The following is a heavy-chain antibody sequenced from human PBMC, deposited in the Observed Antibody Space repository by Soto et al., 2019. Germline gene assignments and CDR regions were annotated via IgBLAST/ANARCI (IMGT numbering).Heavy chain of an antibody. J-gene: IGHJ5*02. D-gene: IGHD4-4*01. CDR3: ARDEATVTTLGHYPNWFDP. Sequence: ASVKVSCKASGYTFTSYYMHWVRQAPGQGLEWMGIINPSGGSTSYAQKFQGRVTMTRDTSTSTVYMELSSLRSEDTAVYYCARDEATVTTLGHYPNWFDPWGQGTLVTVSS. V-gene: IGHV1-46*03. CDR2: INPSGGST. CDR1: GYTFTSYY.